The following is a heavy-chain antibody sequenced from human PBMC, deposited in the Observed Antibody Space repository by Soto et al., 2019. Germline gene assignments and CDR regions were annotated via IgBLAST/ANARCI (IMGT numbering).Heavy chain of an antibody. CDR2: IYYSGST. CDR1: GGSISSGDYY. D-gene: IGHD3-22*01. J-gene: IGHJ4*02. V-gene: IGHV4-30-4*01. Sequence: QVQLQESGPGLVKPSQTLSLTCTVSGGSISSGDYYWSWIRQPPGKGLEWIGYIYYSGSTYYNPSLTSRVTISVDTSTNQFSLKLSSVTAADTAVYYCARVADSSGSEYFDYWGQGTLVTVSS. CDR3: ARVADSSGSEYFDY.